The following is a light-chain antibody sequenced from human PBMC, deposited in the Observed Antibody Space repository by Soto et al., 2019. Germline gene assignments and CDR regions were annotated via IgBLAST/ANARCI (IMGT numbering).Light chain of an antibody. CDR1: NSNIGSNT. J-gene: IGLJ3*02. Sequence: QSVLTQPPSASGTPGQRVTISCSGSNSNIGSNTVNWYKQLPGTAPKLLIYSNNQRPSGVPDRFSGSKSSTSASLAITGLQSEDEADYSCAAWDDSLNGVVFGGGTKLTVL. V-gene: IGLV1-44*01. CDR2: SNN. CDR3: AAWDDSLNGVV.